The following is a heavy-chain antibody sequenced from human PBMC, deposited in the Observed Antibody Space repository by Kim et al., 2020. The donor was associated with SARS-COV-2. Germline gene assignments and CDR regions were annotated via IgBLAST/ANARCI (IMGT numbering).Heavy chain of an antibody. V-gene: IGHV3-7*01. CDR1: GFTFSSYW. CDR3: ARDGDFWDGMGYYYYGMDV. D-gene: IGHD3-3*01. J-gene: IGHJ6*02. CDR2: IKQDGSEK. Sequence: GGSLRLSCAASGFTFSSYWMSWVRQAPGKGLEWVANIKQDGSEKYYVYSVKGRFTISRDNSKNSLYLQMNSLRAEDTAVYYCARDGDFWDGMGYYYYGMDVWGQGTTVTVSS.